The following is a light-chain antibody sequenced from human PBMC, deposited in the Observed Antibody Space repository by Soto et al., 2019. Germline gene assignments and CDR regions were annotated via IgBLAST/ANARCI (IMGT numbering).Light chain of an antibody. V-gene: IGLV2-14*01. CDR1: SSDVGGYNY. Sequence: QSVLTQPASVSGSPGQSITISCTGTSSDVGGYNYVSWYQQHPDNAPKLMIYDVSDRPSGVSNRFSGSKSGNTASLTISGLQAEDEADYYCSSYTSSSTQVFGTGTKVTVL. CDR2: DVS. CDR3: SSYTSSSTQV. J-gene: IGLJ1*01.